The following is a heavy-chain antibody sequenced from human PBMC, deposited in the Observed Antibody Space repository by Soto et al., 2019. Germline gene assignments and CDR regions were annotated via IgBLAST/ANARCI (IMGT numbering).Heavy chain of an antibody. CDR1: GYTFTGYY. V-gene: IGHV1-2*04. Sequence: GASVKVSCKASGYTFTGYYMHWVRQAPGQGLEWMGWINPNSGGTNYAQKFQGWVTMTRDTSISTAYMELSRLRSDDTAVYYCARAPTLVVYTVMANKTEDSFDIWCQGTMVTGSS. D-gene: IGHD5-18*01. CDR2: INPNSGGT. CDR3: ARAPTLVVYTVMANKTEDSFDI. J-gene: IGHJ3*02.